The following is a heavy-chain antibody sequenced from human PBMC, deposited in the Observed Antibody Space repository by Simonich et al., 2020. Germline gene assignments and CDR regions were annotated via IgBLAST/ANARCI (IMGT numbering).Heavy chain of an antibody. CDR1: GFTFSSYW. CDR3: AREYSSSSDPYWYFDL. CDR2: IKQNGSEK. V-gene: IGHV3-7*01. Sequence: EVQLVESGGGLVQPGGSLRLSCAASGFTFSSYWMSWVRQARGKGLGWVANIKQNGSEKYYVDSGKGRFTSSRDNAKNSRYLQMNSLRAEDTAVYYCAREYSSSSDPYWYFDLWGRGTLVTVSS. D-gene: IGHD6-6*01. J-gene: IGHJ2*01.